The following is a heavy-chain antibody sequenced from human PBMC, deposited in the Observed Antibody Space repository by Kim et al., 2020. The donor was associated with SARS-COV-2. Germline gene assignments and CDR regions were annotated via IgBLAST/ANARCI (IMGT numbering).Heavy chain of an antibody. V-gene: IGHV3-7*01. Sequence: GGSLRLSCAASGFTFSTNWMTWVRQAPGKGLEWVANIKSDGTEKYYVDSVKGRFTISRDNAKNSLYLEMNNLKVEDTAVFYCASGGGSFLGAYCGQGTLV. J-gene: IGHJ1*01. CDR3: ASGGGSFLGAY. CDR1: GFTFSTNW. CDR2: IKSDGTEK. D-gene: IGHD3-16*01.